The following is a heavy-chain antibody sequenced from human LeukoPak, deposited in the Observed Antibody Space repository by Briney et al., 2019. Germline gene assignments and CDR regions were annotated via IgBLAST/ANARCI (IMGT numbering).Heavy chain of an antibody. J-gene: IGHJ4*02. CDR1: GGSLSTYY. V-gene: IGHV4-59*12. Sequence: SETLSLTCTVSGGSLSTYYWSWLRRPPGKGLEWVGYVYFTGSPKYNPSLKTRVTISQDTSKNQFSLNLRSVTAADTAVYYCARGPFPNYYGSGSFELWGQGALVTASS. CDR3: ARGPFPNYYGSGSFEL. D-gene: IGHD3-10*01. CDR2: VYFTGSP.